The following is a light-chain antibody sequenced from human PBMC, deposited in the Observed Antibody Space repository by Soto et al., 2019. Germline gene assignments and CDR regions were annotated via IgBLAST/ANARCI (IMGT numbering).Light chain of an antibody. Sequence: QSALTQPASVSGSPGQSIAISCTGTSSDVGGYNYVSWYQQHPGKAPKLMIYDVSNRPSGVSNRFSGSKSGNTASLTISGLQAEDEADYYCSSYTSSGTYVFGSGNKVTVL. CDR2: DVS. CDR1: SSDVGGYNY. CDR3: SSYTSSGTYV. J-gene: IGLJ1*01. V-gene: IGLV2-14*01.